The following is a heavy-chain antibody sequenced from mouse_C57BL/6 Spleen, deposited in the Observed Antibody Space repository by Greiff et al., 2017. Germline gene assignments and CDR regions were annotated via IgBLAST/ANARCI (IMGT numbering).Heavy chain of an antibody. D-gene: IGHD2-4*01. CDR1: GYTFTDYY. CDR2: IYPGSGNT. V-gene: IGHV1-76*01. Sequence: QVQLQQSGAELVRPGASVKLSCKASGYTFTDYYINWVKQRPGQGLEWIARIYPGSGNTYYNEKFKGKDTLTAEKSSSTAYMQLSSLTSEDSAVYFCARQDDYDRAAWFAYWGQGTLVTVSA. CDR3: ARQDDYDRAAWFAY. J-gene: IGHJ3*01.